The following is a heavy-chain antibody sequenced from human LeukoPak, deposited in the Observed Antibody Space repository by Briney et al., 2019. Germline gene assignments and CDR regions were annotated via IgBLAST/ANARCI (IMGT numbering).Heavy chain of an antibody. J-gene: IGHJ4*02. V-gene: IGHV3-7*03. CDR1: GFTFSSYW. CDR3: ARDQYDTWSRRGNFDS. CDR2: INHNGNVN. Sequence: QSGGSLRLSCAASGFTFSSYWMNWARQAPGKGLEWVASINHNGNVNYYVDSVKGRFTTSRDNTKNSLYLQMNSLRAEDTAVFYCARDQYDTWSRRGNFDSWGQGTLVIVSS. D-gene: IGHD3-3*01.